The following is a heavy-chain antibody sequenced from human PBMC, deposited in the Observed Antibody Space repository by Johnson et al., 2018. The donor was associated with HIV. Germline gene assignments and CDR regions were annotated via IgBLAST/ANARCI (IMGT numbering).Heavy chain of an antibody. CDR1: GFTFSNYA. CDR2: ISYDGNNK. Sequence: QVQLVESGGGAVQPGRSLRLSCAASGFTFSNYAIHCVRQPPGKGLEWVAVISYDGNNKYYADSVKGRFTISRDNSKNTLYLQMNSLLPEDTAVYYCAKSDSGYDAFDIWGQGTMVTVSS. J-gene: IGHJ3*02. CDR3: AKSDSGYDAFDI. V-gene: IGHV3-30-3*02. D-gene: IGHD5-12*01.